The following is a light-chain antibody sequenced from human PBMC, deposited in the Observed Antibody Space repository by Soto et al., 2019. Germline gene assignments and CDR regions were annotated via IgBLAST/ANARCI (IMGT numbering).Light chain of an antibody. CDR3: QQYNTYPST. V-gene: IGKV1-5*03. CDR2: KAF. J-gene: IGKJ2*01. Sequence: DNQMTQSPSTLSASVGDRVTITCRASQSIGSWLAWYKQTPGKAPKLLIYKAFSLESGIPSRFSGSGSGTEFTLTISSLQPDDFATYYCQQYNTYPSTIGQGTKLDIK. CDR1: QSIGSW.